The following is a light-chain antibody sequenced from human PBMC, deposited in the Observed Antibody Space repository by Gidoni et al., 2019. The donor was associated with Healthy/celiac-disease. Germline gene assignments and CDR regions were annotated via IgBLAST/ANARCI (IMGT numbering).Light chain of an antibody. CDR3: QKYNSAPRT. CDR2: AAS. J-gene: IGKJ1*01. V-gene: IGKV1-27*01. CDR1: QGIINY. Sequence: DIQMTQSPSSLSASVGDRVTITCRASQGIINYLAWYQQKPGKVPKLLIYAASTLQSGVPSRFSGSGSGTDFTLTISSLQPEDVATYYCQKYNSAPRTFXXXTKVEIK.